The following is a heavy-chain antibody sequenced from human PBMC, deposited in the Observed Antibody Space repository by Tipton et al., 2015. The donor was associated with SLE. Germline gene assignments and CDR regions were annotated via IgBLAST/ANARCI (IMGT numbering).Heavy chain of an antibody. J-gene: IGHJ2*01. D-gene: IGHD4-23*01. CDR1: GFTFNNYA. V-gene: IGHV3-23*01. Sequence: SLKLSCAASGFTFNNYAMTWVRPAPGKGLEWVSTVSTDGSTTYYADSVKGRFTVSRDNSKNTLYLQMSSLGAEDSAVYYCTKETAGGYWYFDLWGRGTLVTVSS. CDR2: VSTDGSTT. CDR3: TKETAGGYWYFDL.